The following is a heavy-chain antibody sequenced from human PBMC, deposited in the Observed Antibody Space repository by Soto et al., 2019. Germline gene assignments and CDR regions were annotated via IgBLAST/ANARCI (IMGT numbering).Heavy chain of an antibody. J-gene: IGHJ4*02. Sequence: ASVKVSFKASGYTFTVYYMHWVRQAPGQGLEWMGWINPNSGGTNYAQKFQGWVTMTRDTSISTAYMELSRLRSDDTAVYYCARDCGYGDYYFDYWGQGTLVTVSS. CDR3: ARDCGYGDYYFDY. CDR2: INPNSGGT. D-gene: IGHD4-17*01. V-gene: IGHV1-2*04. CDR1: GYTFTVYY.